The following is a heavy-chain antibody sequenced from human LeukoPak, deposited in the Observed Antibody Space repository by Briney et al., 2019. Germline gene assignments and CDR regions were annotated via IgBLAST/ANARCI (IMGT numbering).Heavy chain of an antibody. J-gene: IGHJ4*02. CDR1: TFTFSSYA. Sequence: GGSLRLSCAASTFTFSSYAMSWVRQAPGKGLEWASVISGSDSGGTTYYADSVKGRFTISRDNAKNTLYLEMNSLRAEDTAVYYCASRPGADIGPLDYWGQGALVTVSS. D-gene: IGHD2-2*01. V-gene: IGHV3-23*01. CDR3: ASRPGADIGPLDY. CDR2: ISGSDSGGTT.